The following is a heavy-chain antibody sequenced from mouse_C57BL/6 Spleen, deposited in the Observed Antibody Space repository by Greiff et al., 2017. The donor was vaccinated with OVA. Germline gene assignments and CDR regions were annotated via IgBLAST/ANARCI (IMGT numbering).Heavy chain of an antibody. CDR3: ARPGGKGAMDY. V-gene: IGHV5-17*01. CDR1: GFTFSDYG. Sequence: DVHLVESGGGLVKPGGSLKLSCAASGFTFSDYGMHWVRQAPEKGLEWVAYISSGSSTIYYADTVKGRFTISRDNAENTLFLQMTSLRSEDTAMYYCARPGGKGAMDYWGQGTSVTVSS. J-gene: IGHJ4*01. CDR2: ISSGSSTI. D-gene: IGHD1-1*02.